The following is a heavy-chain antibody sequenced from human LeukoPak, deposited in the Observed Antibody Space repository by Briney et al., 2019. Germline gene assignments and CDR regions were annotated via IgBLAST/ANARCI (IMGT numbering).Heavy chain of an antibody. CDR3: ARLGTRYDVLTGQFSWGWFDP. Sequence: ASVKVSCKASGYTFNSHDINWVRQASGQGLEWMGWMSPNSGNTGYAQKFLGRVTFTRNITMNTAYMEISSLRSEDTAVYYCARLGTRYDVLTGQFSWGWFDPWGQGTLVTVSS. V-gene: IGHV1-8*03. D-gene: IGHD3-9*01. J-gene: IGHJ5*02. CDR2: MSPNSGNT. CDR1: GYTFNSHD.